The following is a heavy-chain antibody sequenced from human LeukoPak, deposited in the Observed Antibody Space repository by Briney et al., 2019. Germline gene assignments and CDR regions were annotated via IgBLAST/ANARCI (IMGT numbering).Heavy chain of an antibody. CDR1: GFTFDDYG. J-gene: IGHJ4*02. CDR2: LNWKGGST. Sequence: GGSLRLSCAASGFTFDDYGMSWVRQAPGKGLEWVSGLNWKGGSTGYADSVKGRFTISRDNAKNSLYLQMNSLRAEDTALYYCAIWRYCSGGSCNPKTKYYFDYWGQGTLVTVSS. V-gene: IGHV3-20*04. CDR3: AIWRYCSGGSCNPKTKYYFDY. D-gene: IGHD2-15*01.